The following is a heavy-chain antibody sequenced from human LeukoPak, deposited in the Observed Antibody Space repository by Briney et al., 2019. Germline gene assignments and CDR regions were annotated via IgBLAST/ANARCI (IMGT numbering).Heavy chain of an antibody. V-gene: IGHV3-23*01. CDR1: GFTFSSFA. D-gene: IGHD2-2*01. CDR2: ISGSGDIT. Sequence: PGGSLRLSCAASGFTFSSFAMTWVRQAPGKGLEWVSGISGSGDITYYAGSVKGRFTISRDNSKNTLYLQMNSLRAEDTAVYYCASLPKRGVVPAATYFDYWGQGTLVTVSS. CDR3: ASLPKRGVVPAATYFDY. J-gene: IGHJ4*02.